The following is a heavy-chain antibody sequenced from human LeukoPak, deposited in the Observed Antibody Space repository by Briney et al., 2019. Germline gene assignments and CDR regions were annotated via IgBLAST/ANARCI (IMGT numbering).Heavy chain of an antibody. V-gene: IGHV3-74*01. CDR3: TRGGTYSSSSFDY. CDR2: INGDGRTT. Sequence: GGSLRLSCAASGFTFSSLWMHWVRQAPGKGLVWVSRINGDGRTTAYADSVKGRFTISRDNAKNTLYLQMNSLRAEDTAVYYCTRGGTYSSSSFDYWGQGTLVSVSS. D-gene: IGHD6-6*01. CDR1: GFTFSSLW. J-gene: IGHJ4*02.